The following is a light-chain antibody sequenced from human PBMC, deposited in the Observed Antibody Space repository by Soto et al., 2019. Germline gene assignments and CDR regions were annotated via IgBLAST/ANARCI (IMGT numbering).Light chain of an antibody. V-gene: IGKV3-20*01. J-gene: IGKJ2*01. CDR1: QSVSSSY. CDR2: CAS. CDR3: QQYGSSPPYT. Sequence: EIVLTQSPGTLSLSPGERATLSCRASQSVSSSYLAWYQQKPGQAPRLLIYCASSRATGIPDRFSGSGSGTDFTLTISRLEPEYFAVYYCQQYGSSPPYTFGQGTKLEIK.